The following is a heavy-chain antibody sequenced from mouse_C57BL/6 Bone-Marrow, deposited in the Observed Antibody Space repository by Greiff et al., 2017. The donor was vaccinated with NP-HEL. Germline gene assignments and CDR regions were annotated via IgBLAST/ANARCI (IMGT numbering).Heavy chain of an antibody. Sequence: EVKLVESEGGLVQPGSSMKLSCTASGFTFSDYYMAWVRQVPEKGLEWVAYISYDGSSTYYLDSLKSRFIISRDNAKNILYLQMSSLKSEDTVTYYCARVHQRVLRGSAGYFDVWGKGTTVTVSS. CDR3: ARVHQRVLRGSAGYFDV. J-gene: IGHJ1*03. CDR2: ISYDGSST. V-gene: IGHV5-16*01. D-gene: IGHD1-1*01. CDR1: GFTFSDYY.